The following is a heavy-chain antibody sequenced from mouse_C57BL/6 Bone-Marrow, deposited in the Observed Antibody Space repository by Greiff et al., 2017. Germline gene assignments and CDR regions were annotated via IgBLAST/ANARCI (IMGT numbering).Heavy chain of an antibody. J-gene: IGHJ1*03. D-gene: IGHD1-1*01. Sequence: EVQLQQSGPVLVKLGASVKMSCKASGSTFTDYYMNWLKQSHGKSLEWIGVINPYIGGTSYNQTFKGTATLTVDKSSSTAYRERNSLTSEDSAVYYCARGYYGSSDFDVWGTGTTVTVSS. CDR3: ARGYYGSSDFDV. CDR2: INPYIGGT. V-gene: IGHV1-19*01. CDR1: GSTFTDYY.